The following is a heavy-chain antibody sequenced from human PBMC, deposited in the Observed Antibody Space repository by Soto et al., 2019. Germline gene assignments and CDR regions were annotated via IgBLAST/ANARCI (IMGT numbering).Heavy chain of an antibody. CDR2: IYWDDDM. Sequence: QITLKESGPTLVKPTQTLTLTCTFSGFSLSTYGEGVAWIRQPPGKALEWLALIYWDDDMRYSPSLRNRLTVPKDPPITPLFLPMTTVPPMHTATYFCAHIALPSLWASWGQGIAVTVSS. CDR1: GFSLSTYGEG. CDR3: AHIALPSLWAS. V-gene: IGHV2-5*02. D-gene: IGHD1-26*01. J-gene: IGHJ5*02.